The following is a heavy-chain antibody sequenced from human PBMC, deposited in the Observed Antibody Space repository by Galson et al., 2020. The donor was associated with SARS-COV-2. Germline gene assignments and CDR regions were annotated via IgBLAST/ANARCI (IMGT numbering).Heavy chain of an antibody. CDR3: ARDYYDSSGYYLGFDY. CDR2: IYYSGST. V-gene: IGHV4-31*03. J-gene: IGHJ4*02. Sequence: ETSETLSLTCTVSGDSISSGGYYWSWIRQHPGKGLEWIGYIYYSGSTYYNPSLRSRVTISVDTSKNQFSLKLSSVTAADTAVYYCARDYYDSSGYYLGFDYWGQGTLVTVSS. D-gene: IGHD3-22*01. CDR1: GDSISSGGYY.